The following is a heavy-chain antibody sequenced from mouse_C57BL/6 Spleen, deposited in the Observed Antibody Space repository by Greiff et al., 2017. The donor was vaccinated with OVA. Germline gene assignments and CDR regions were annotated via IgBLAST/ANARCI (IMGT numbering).Heavy chain of an antibody. CDR2: ISDGGSYT. CDR3: ARESGSRFAY. J-gene: IGHJ3*01. CDR1: GFTFSSYA. V-gene: IGHV5-4*01. Sequence: EVNLVESGGGLVKPGGSLKLSCAASGFTFSSYAMSWVRQTPEKRLEWVATISDGGSYTYYPDNVKGRFTISRDNAKNNLYLQMSHLKSEDTAMYYCARESGSRFAYWGQGTLVTVSA. D-gene: IGHD1-2*01.